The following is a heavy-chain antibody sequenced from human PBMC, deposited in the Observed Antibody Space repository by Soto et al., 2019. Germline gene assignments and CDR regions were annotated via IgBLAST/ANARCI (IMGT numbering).Heavy chain of an antibody. CDR1: GVSISSSSYY. Sequence: SETLSLTCTVSGVSISSSSYYLGWIRQPPGKGLEWIGSIYYSGSTYYNPSLKSRVTISVDTSKNQFSLKLSSVTAADTAVYYCARRGDYGPTAVDPWGQGTLVTVSS. CDR3: ARRGDYGPTAVDP. CDR2: IYYSGST. D-gene: IGHD4-17*01. J-gene: IGHJ5*02. V-gene: IGHV4-39*01.